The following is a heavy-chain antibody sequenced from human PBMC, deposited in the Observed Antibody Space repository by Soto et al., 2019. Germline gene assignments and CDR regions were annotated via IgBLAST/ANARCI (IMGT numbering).Heavy chain of an antibody. Sequence: SVKVSCKASGGTYSSYAISWVRQAPGQGLEWMGGIIPIFGTANYAQKFQGRVTITADESTSTAYMELSSLRSEDTAVYYCARSGSGGYSYGNFDYWGQGTLVTVSS. CDR3: ARSGSGGYSYGNFDY. J-gene: IGHJ4*02. D-gene: IGHD5-18*01. CDR2: IIPIFGTA. V-gene: IGHV1-69*13. CDR1: GGTYSSYA.